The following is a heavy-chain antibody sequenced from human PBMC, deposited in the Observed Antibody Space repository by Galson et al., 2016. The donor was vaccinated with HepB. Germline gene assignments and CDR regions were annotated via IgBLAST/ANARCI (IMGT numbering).Heavy chain of an antibody. J-gene: IGHJ2*01. CDR2: IVPALAVS. D-gene: IGHD4-23*01. V-gene: IGHV1-69*13. Sequence: SVKVSCKASGGTFGTRTVGWVRQAPGRGLEWLGGIVPALAVSTSAQTFQDRITFDADESTATVFMTLASLTLEDTAVYYCARVTGGGNWYFDLWGRGTQVIVS. CDR1: GGTFGTRT. CDR3: ARVTGGGNWYFDL.